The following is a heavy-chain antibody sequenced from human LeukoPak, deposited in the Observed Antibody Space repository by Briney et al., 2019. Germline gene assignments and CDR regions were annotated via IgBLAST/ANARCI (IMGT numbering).Heavy chain of an antibody. D-gene: IGHD2-2*01. CDR1: GGTLSRYA. Sequence: SVKVSRQGFGGTLSRYAISWVRQGPGQGLELMGGIIPLFCTANYAQKFQGRVTITTDESTSTAYMELSSLRSEDTAVYYCARGDIVVVPAAPGVTQNWFDPWGQGTLVTVSS. J-gene: IGHJ5*02. V-gene: IGHV1-69*05. CDR2: IIPLFCTA. CDR3: ARGDIVVVPAAPGVTQNWFDP.